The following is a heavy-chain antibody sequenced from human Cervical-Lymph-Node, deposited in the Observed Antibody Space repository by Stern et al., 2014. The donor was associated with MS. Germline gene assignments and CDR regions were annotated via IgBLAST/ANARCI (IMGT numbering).Heavy chain of an antibody. J-gene: IGHJ4*02. D-gene: IGHD3-22*01. V-gene: IGHV3-15*01. CDR1: GFTFNSAW. Sequence: EMQLVESGGGLIKPGGSLRLSCAASGFTFNSAWMNWVRQAPGKGLEWVGRIKSKVEGATADYAAPVKVRFTISRDDSKSTLYFQMNSLKIEDTAIYYCTARGYYYDNAGYSSFDYWGPGIQVTVSS. CDR3: TARGYYYDNAGYSSFDY. CDR2: IKSKVEGATA.